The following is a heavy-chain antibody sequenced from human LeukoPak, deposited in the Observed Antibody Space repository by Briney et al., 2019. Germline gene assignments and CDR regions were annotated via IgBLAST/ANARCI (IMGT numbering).Heavy chain of an antibody. D-gene: IGHD3-9*01. V-gene: IGHV3-21*01. CDR2: ISSSSSYI. CDR1: GFTFNNYN. CDR3: ARDFFDILPFY. J-gene: IGHJ4*02. Sequence: KSGGSLRLSCAASGFTFNNYNMNWVRQAPGKGLEWVSSISSSSSYIYYADSVKGRFTISRDNAKNSLYLQMNSLRAEDTAVYYCARDFFDILPFYWGQGTLVTVSS.